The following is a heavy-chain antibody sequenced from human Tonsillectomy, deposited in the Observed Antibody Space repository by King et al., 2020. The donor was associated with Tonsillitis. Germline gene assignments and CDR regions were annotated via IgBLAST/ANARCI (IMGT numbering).Heavy chain of an antibody. Sequence: VQLVESGGGVVQPGRSLRLSCAASGFTFSSYGIHWVRQAPGKGLEWVAVVWYDGTIKYYVDSVRGRFTISRDNSKNTVYLQMNSLRAEDTAVYYCARDRGAGMDYWGPGNLVTVSS. CDR3: ARDRGAGMDY. CDR1: GFTFSSYG. CDR2: VWYDGTIK. V-gene: IGHV3-33*01. J-gene: IGHJ4*02. D-gene: IGHD3-10*01.